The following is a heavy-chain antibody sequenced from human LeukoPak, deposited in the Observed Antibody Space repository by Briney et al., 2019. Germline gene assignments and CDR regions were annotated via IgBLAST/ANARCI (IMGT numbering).Heavy chain of an antibody. Sequence: GGSLRLSCAASGFTFSSYAMHWVRQAPGKGLEWVAVISYDGSNKYYADSVKGRFTISRDNSKNTLYLQMNSLRAEDTAVYYCAKDPSRYCSGGSCYLRWWGQGTLVTVSS. CDR1: GFTFSSYA. J-gene: IGHJ4*02. D-gene: IGHD2-15*01. V-gene: IGHV3-30-3*01. CDR3: AKDPSRYCSGGSCYLRW. CDR2: ISYDGSNK.